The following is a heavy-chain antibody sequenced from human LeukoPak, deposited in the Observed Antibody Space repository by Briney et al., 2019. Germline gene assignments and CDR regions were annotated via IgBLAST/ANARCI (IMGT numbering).Heavy chain of an antibody. Sequence: ASVKVSCKASGGTFSSYAISWVRQAPGQGLEWMGGIIPIFGTANYAQKFQGRVTMTRDMSTSTVYMELSSLRSEDTAVYYCARADGLTSYYDSSGPHAFDIWGQGTMVTVSS. CDR3: ARADGLTSYYDSSGPHAFDI. V-gene: IGHV1-69*05. CDR2: IIPIFGTA. J-gene: IGHJ3*02. D-gene: IGHD3-22*01. CDR1: GGTFSSYA.